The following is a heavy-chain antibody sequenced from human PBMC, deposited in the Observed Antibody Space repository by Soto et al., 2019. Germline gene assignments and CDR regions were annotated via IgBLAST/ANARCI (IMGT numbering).Heavy chain of an antibody. CDR3: TSGRAYYDY. D-gene: IGHD1-26*01. J-gene: IGHJ4*02. V-gene: IGHV3-49*04. CDR2: IRSKAYGGPT. Sequence: GGPLRLSCTVSGFTFGDYAMSWVRQAPGKGLEWVGFIRSKAYGGPTEYAAAVKGRFTISRDDSKSTAYLQMNSLKTGDTGAYYCTSGRAYYDYWGQGTLVTVSS. CDR1: GFTFGDYA.